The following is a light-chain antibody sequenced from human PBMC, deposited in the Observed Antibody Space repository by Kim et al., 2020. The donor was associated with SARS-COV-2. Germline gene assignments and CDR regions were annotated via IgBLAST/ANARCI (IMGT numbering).Light chain of an antibody. CDR2: DAA. CDR3: QQHSSWPPALT. CDR1: HSVDIN. J-gene: IGKJ4*01. Sequence: PGEGATPSCRASHSVDINLAWYQQTPGQAPRLLIYDAAIRATGIPTRFSGSGSGTDFTLTISSLEAEDFAMYYCQQHSSWPPALTFGGGTKVDIK. V-gene: IGKV3-11*01.